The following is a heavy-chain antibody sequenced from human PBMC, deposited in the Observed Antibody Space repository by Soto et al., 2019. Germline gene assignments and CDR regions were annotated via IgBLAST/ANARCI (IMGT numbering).Heavy chain of an antibody. D-gene: IGHD5-18*01. J-gene: IGHJ4*02. Sequence: ASLKVSCKASGYTFTSYAMHWVRQAPGQRLEWMGWINAGNGNTKYSQEFQGRVTISVDTSKNQFSLKLSSVTAADTAVYYCARVLDTAMATVFDYWGQGTLVTVSS. CDR3: ARVLDTAMATVFDY. CDR2: INAGNGNT. CDR1: GYTFTSYA. V-gene: IGHV1-3*03.